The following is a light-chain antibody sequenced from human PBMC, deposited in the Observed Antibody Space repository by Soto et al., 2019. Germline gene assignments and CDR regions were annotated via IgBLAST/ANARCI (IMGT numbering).Light chain of an antibody. J-gene: IGKJ4*01. CDR1: QSLLHSNGYNY. CDR3: MQSLQTPT. CDR2: LGS. V-gene: IGKV2-28*01. Sequence: DIVMTQSPLSLPVTPGEPASISCRSSQSLLHSNGYNYLDWYLQKPGQSPQLLIYLGSNRASGXPXTFSGSGSGTDFTLKISRVEADDVGVYYCMQSLQTPTFGGGTKVEIK.